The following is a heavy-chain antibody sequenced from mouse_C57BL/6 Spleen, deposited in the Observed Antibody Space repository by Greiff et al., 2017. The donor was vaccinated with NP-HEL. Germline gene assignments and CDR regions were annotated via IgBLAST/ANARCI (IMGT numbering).Heavy chain of an antibody. D-gene: IGHD2-2*01. CDR1: GYTFTSYW. J-gene: IGHJ4*01. Sequence: VQLQQPGAELVKPGASVKLSCKASGYTFTSYWMHWVKQRPGQGLEWIGMIHPNSGSTNYNEKFKSKATLTVDKSSSTAYMQLSSLTSEDSAVYYCARSGYVYAMDYWGQGTSVTVSS. CDR2: IHPNSGST. V-gene: IGHV1-64*01. CDR3: ARSGYVYAMDY.